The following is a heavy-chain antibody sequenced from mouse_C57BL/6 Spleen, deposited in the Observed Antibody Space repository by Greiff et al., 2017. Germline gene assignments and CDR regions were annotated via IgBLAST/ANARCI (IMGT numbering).Heavy chain of an antibody. J-gene: IGHJ1*03. Sequence: EVQVVESGGDLVKPGGSLKLSFAASGFTFSSYGMSWVRQTPDKRLEWVATISSGGSYNYYPDSVKGRFTISRDNAKNTLYLQMSSLKSEDTAMYYCARPGKWYFDVWGTGTTVTVSS. CDR2: ISSGGSYN. D-gene: IGHD2-1*01. CDR1: GFTFSSYG. CDR3: ARPGKWYFDV. V-gene: IGHV5-6*01.